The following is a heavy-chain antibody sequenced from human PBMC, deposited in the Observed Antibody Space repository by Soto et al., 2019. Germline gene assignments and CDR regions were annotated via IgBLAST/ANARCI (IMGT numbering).Heavy chain of an antibody. CDR3: ASKYYYDSSGYPYGMDV. CDR1: GGTFSSYA. V-gene: IGHV1-69*06. CDR2: IIPIFGTA. D-gene: IGHD3-22*01. J-gene: IGHJ6*02. Sequence: QVQLVQSGAEVKKPGSSVKVSCKASGGTFSSYAISWVRQAPGQGLEWMGGIIPIFGTANYAQKFQGRVTITADKSTSTAYMELSSLRSEDTAVYYCASKYYYDSSGYPYGMDVWGQGTTVTVSS.